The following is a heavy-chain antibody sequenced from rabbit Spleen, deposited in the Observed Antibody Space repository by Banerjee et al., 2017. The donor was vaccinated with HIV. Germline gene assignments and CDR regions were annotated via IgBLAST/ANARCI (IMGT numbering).Heavy chain of an antibody. Sequence: QSLEESGGDLVKPGASLTLTCTASGFSFSSSDYMCWVRQAPGKGLEWIACIYAGSSGSSYYASWAKGRFTISKTSSTTVTLQMTSLTVADTATYFCARDTGSSFSSYGMDLWGQGTLVTVS. CDR2: IYAGSSGSS. V-gene: IGHV1S40*01. D-gene: IGHD8-1*01. J-gene: IGHJ6*01. CDR3: ARDTGSSFSSYGMDL. CDR1: GFSFSSSDY.